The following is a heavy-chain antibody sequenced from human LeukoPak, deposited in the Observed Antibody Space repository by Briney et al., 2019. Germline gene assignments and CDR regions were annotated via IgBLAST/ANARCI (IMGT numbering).Heavy chain of an antibody. CDR1: GGSISSYY. Sequence: SETLSLTCTVSGGSISSYYWSWIRQPPGQGLECIGYIYYSGSTNYNPSLKSRVTISVDTSKTQFSLKMSSVTAADTAVYYCARAGSTADYDFWSGLNWFDPWGQGTLVTVSS. D-gene: IGHD3-3*01. V-gene: IGHV4-59*01. CDR3: ARAGSTADYDFWSGLNWFDP. J-gene: IGHJ5*02. CDR2: IYYSGST.